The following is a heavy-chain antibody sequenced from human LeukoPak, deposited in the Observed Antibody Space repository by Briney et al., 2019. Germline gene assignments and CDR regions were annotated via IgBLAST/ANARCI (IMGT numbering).Heavy chain of an antibody. J-gene: IGHJ4*02. CDR1: GYTFTGYY. CDR3: ARVVKPLWEATVTPLHY. D-gene: IGHD4-11*01. V-gene: IGHV1-2*02. CDR2: INPNSGGT. Sequence: GASVKVSCKASGYTFTGYYMHWVRQAPGQGLEWMGWINPNSGGTNYAQKFQGRVTMTRDTSISTAYMELGRLRSDDTAVYYCARVVKPLWEATVTPLHYWGQGTLVTVSS.